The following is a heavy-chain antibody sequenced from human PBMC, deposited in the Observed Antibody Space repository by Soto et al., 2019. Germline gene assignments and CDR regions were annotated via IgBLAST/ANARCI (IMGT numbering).Heavy chain of an antibody. CDR1: GDTFNDYY. CDR3: ARESGGATATLDYYYFYMDV. CDR2: INPNGGVT. V-gene: IGHV1-2*04. J-gene: IGHJ6*03. Sequence: QVQLVQSGAEVKRPGASVTVSCRSSGDTFNDYYIHWGRQAPGHGLEWMGWINPNGGVTKYAQKFQGWVSMTRDTSIRTVYMQLSRLRSDDTAVYYCARESGGATATLDYYYFYMDVWGTGTTVTVSS. D-gene: IGHD5-12*01.